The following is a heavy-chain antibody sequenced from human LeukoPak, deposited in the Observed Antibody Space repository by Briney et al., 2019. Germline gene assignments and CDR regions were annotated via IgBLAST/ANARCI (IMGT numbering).Heavy chain of an antibody. D-gene: IGHD6-19*01. CDR3: AIAGRYSSDWYPFDY. CDR2: FNPEDGET. CDR1: GYTLTELS. Sequence: ASVTVSCKVSGYTLTELSMHWVRQAPAKGLEWMGGFNPEDGETIYAQKFQGRVTMTEDTSTDTAYMELSSLRSEDTAVYYCAIAGRYSSDWYPFDYWGQGTLVTVSS. V-gene: IGHV1-24*01. J-gene: IGHJ4*02.